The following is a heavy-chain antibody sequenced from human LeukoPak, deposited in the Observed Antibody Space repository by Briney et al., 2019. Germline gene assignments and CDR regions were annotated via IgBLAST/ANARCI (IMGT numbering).Heavy chain of an antibody. V-gene: IGHV3-73*01. Sequence: GGSLKLSCAASGFTFSDSAMHWVRQASGKGLEWVGRIRNRANKYMTAYAASVEGRFTISRDDLQNTVYLQMNSLKTEDTAMYYCTRLKGDSAEDNFDFWGQGTLVTVSS. CDR3: TRLKGDSAEDNFDF. D-gene: IGHD2-15*01. CDR2: IRNRANKYMT. CDR1: GFTFSDSA. J-gene: IGHJ4*02.